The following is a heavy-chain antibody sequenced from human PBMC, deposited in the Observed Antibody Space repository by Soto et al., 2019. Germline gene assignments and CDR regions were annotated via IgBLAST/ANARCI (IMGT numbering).Heavy chain of an antibody. J-gene: IGHJ4*02. CDR2: ISAYNGNT. CDR1: GYTFTSYG. V-gene: IGHV1-18*01. D-gene: IGHD3-16*02. CDR3: ARQEDDYIWGSYRYPVSDY. Sequence: ASVKVSCKASGYTFTSYGISWVRQAPGQGLEWMGWISAYNGNTNYAQKLQGRVTMTTDTSTSTAYMELRSLRSDDTAVYYCARQEDDYIWGSYRYPVSDYWGQGTLVTVSS.